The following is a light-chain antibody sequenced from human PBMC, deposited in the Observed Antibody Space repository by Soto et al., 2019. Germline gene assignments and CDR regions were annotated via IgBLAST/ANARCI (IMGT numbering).Light chain of an antibody. Sequence: QSALTQPPSASGSPGQSVTISCTGTRSDVGGYKYVSWYQQHPGKAPKLMIYEVSKRPSGVPDRFSGSKSGNTASLTVSGLQAEDEADYYCSSYAGSNIGVFGGGTKLTVL. J-gene: IGLJ2*01. V-gene: IGLV2-8*01. CDR3: SSYAGSNIGV. CDR1: RSDVGGYKY. CDR2: EVS.